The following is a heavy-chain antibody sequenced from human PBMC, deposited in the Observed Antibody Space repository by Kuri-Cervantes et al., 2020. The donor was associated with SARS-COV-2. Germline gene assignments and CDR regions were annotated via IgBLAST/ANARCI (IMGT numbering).Heavy chain of an antibody. CDR1: GFIFSDYY. Sequence: GESLKISCTASGFIFSDYYMTWIRQAPGKGLEWVSNIGPSGTTKYYADSVKGRFTISRDNAKNSLYLQMSSLRAEDTAVYYCASGGPYGDYVFVYWGQGTLVTVSS. CDR2: IGPSGTTK. D-gene: IGHD4-17*01. J-gene: IGHJ4*02. V-gene: IGHV3-11*04. CDR3: ASGGPYGDYVFVY.